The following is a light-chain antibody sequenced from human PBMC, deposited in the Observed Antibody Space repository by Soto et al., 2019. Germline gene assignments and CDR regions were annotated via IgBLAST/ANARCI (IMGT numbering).Light chain of an antibody. Sequence: EIIMTQSPATLSVSPGERVTLSCRASQSVSDNVAWYQQRPGQSPRLLMHSASARAAGLPARFSGSGSGTEFSLSIRSLQSEDFAVYFCQQYNDWPITFGQGTRLEIK. V-gene: IGKV3-15*01. CDR2: SAS. J-gene: IGKJ5*01. CDR3: QQYNDWPIT. CDR1: QSVSDN.